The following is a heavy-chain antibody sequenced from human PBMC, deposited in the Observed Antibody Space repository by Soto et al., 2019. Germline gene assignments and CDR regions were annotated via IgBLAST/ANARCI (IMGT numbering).Heavy chain of an antibody. CDR3: ASGHQGNIAARPGAWGDYYYYGMDV. CDR2: MNPNSGNT. Sequence: ASVKVSCKASGYTCTSYDINWVRQATGQGLEWMGWMNPNSGNTGYAQKFQGRVTMTRNTSISTAYMELSSLRSEDTAVYYCASGHQGNIAARPGAWGDYYYYGMDVWGQGTTVTVSS. D-gene: IGHD6-6*01. J-gene: IGHJ6*02. V-gene: IGHV1-8*01. CDR1: GYTCTSYD.